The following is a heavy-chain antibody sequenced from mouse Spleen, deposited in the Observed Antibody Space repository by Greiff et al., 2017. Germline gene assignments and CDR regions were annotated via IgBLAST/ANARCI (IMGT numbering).Heavy chain of an antibody. CDR2: IDPANGNT. CDR1: GFNIKDSY. D-gene: IGHD1-2*01. V-gene: IGHV14-3*02. CDR3: ARGDYYGYSFAY. J-gene: IGHJ3*01. Sequence: EVKLQQSGAELVKPGASVKLSCTASGFNIKDSYMHWVKQRPEQGLEWIGRIDPANGNTKYDPKFQGKATITADTSSNTAYLQLSSLTSEDTAVYYCARGDYYGYSFAYWGQGTLVTVSA.